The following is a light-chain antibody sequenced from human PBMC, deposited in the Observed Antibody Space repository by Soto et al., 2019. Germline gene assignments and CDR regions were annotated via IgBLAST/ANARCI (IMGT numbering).Light chain of an antibody. CDR3: QQYHRYST. Sequence: DIQMTQAPSTLSASVGDRVTITCRASQSSTAWFVWYQQKPGKAPRLLIYDVSTLDSGVQSRFSGSASGTEFTLAISRLEFDELATYYCQQYHRYSTFGQGTSVDIK. V-gene: IGKV1-5*01. CDR2: DVS. J-gene: IGKJ1*01. CDR1: QSSTAW.